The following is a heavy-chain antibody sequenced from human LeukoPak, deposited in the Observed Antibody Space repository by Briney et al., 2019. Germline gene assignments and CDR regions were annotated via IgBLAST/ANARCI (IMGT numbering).Heavy chain of an antibody. CDR2: IYYSGST. CDR1: GGSFSGYY. CDR3: ALYYYDSSGYYYVEY. Sequence: SETLSLTCAVDGGSFSGYYWSWIRQPPGKGLEWIGYIYYSGSTNYNPSLKSRVTISVDTSKNQFSLKLSSVTAADTAVYYCALYYYDSSGYYYVEYWGQGTLVTVSS. D-gene: IGHD3-22*01. J-gene: IGHJ4*02. V-gene: IGHV4-59*12.